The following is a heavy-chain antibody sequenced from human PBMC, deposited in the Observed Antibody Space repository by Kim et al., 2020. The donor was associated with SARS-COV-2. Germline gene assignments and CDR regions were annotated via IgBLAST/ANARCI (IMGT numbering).Heavy chain of an antibody. Sequence: YNPSLKSRVTISVDASKNQFSRKMDSVTAADTAEYYCTGGVDDSWGTNDFWGQGTLVTVSS. CDR3: TGGVDDSWGTNDF. J-gene: IGHJ4*02. D-gene: IGHD3-16*01. V-gene: IGHV4-34*01.